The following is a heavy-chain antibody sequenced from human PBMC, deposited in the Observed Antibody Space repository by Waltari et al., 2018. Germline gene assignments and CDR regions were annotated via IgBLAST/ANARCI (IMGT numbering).Heavy chain of an antibody. J-gene: IGHJ4*02. Sequence: QAQLQELGPGQVKPSETLSFRCAVSGYSISTSTFYWGLVRQPPGKGLELFGSGYYNCYKFYNPSLKRRLTLSMDTSNNHFSLSLTSVTAADTAVYYCVRQRSADFWSGYFDLWGQGTLVTVSS. CDR2: GYYNCYK. V-gene: IGHV4-39*01. CDR1: GYSISTSTFY. CDR3: VRQRSADFWSGYFDL. D-gene: IGHD3-3*01.